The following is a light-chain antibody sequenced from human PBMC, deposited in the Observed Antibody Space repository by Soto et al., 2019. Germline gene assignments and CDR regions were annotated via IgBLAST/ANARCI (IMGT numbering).Light chain of an antibody. J-gene: IGKJ1*01. V-gene: IGKV1-5*03. CDR1: QSISSW. CDR2: KAS. Sequence: DIQMTQSTSTLSASVGDRVTITCRASQSISSWLAWYQQKPGKAPKLLIYKASSLESGVPSRFSGSGSGTEFTLTISSLQPDDFATYCCQQYNSSPWTFGQGTKVEIK. CDR3: QQYNSSPWT.